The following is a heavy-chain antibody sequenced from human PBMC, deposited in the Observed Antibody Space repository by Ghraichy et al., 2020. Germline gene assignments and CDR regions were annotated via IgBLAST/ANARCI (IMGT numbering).Heavy chain of an antibody. V-gene: IGHV4-30-2*01. Sequence: SQTLSLTCTVSGVSGDSFSSGGYSWSWIRQPPGKGLEWIGHIYHSGNTYYSPSLKSRVAISLSMSQRQFFLSLTSVTAADTAIYYCARSLFYDYYMDVWGKGTTVTVSS. CDR3: ARSLFYDYYMDV. CDR2: IYHSGNT. CDR1: GDSFSSGGYS. J-gene: IGHJ6*03. D-gene: IGHD2/OR15-2a*01.